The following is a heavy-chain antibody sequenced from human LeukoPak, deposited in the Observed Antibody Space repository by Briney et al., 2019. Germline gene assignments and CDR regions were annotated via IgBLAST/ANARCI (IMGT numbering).Heavy chain of an antibody. D-gene: IGHD3-16*01. Sequence: KSSETLSLTCTVSGVSISNYYWSWIRQPPGKGLEWIGYIHYSGSTSYNPSLKSRVTISVDTSKKQFSLKLSSVTAADTAVYYCARNLLCDRYFDYWGQGTLVTVSS. CDR2: IHYSGST. CDR3: ARNLLCDRYFDY. V-gene: IGHV4-59*12. J-gene: IGHJ4*02. CDR1: GVSISNYY.